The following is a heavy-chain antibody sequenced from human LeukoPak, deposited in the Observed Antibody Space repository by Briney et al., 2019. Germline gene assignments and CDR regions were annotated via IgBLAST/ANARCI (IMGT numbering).Heavy chain of an antibody. CDR1: GFTFSSYG. J-gene: IGHJ6*03. CDR2: IWYDGSNK. CDR3: AREKWWGITGTRRHYYYYYMDV. V-gene: IGHV3-33*01. D-gene: IGHD1-7*01. Sequence: GGSLRLSCAASGFTFSSYGMHWVRQAPGKGLECVAVIWYDGSNKYYADSVKGRFTISRDNSKNTLYLQMNSLRAEDTAVYYCAREKWWGITGTRRHYYYYYMDVWGKGTTVTVSS.